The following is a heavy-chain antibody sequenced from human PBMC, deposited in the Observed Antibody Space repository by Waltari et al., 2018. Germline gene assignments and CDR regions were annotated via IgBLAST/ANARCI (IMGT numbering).Heavy chain of an antibody. J-gene: IGHJ3*02. D-gene: IGHD3-10*01. CDR1: GFTFSSYA. V-gene: IGHV3-23*04. CDR3: AKDLSYYGSGSPGQGAFDI. CDR2: ISGSGGST. Sequence: EVQLVESGGGLVQPGGSLRLSCAASGFTFSSYAMSWVRQAPGKGLEWVSAISGSGGSTYYADSVKGRFTISRDNSKNTLYLQMNSLRAEDTAVYYCAKDLSYYGSGSPGQGAFDIWGQGTMVTVSS.